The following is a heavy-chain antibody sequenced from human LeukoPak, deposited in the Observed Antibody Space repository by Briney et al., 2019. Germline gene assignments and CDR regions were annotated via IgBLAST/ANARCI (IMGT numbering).Heavy chain of an antibody. Sequence: SVNVVCKPAGHNFVSSGFGWVRQDAGHGLEWMGWISANNGKTAYAQKFQGRVTLTTDTSTTTAYLELRTLRPDDTAVYYCAKVAGDRMDYWGQGTLVTVSS. D-gene: IGHD6-13*01. V-gene: IGHV1-18*01. J-gene: IGHJ4*02. CDR3: AKVAGDRMDY. CDR1: GHNFVSSG. CDR2: ISANNGKT.